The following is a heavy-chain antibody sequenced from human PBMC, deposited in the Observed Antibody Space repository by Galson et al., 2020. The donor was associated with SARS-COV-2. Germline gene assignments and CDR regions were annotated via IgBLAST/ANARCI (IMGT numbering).Heavy chain of an antibody. J-gene: IGHJ4*02. CDR2: INRDGSST. CDR1: GFTFSSCW. CDR3: ARVGTRSGWKYYFDY. Sequence: GSLKLSCAASGFTFSSCWMHWVPQAPGKGLVWVSRINRDGSSTSYADSVKGRFTIPRDNAKNTLYLQMNSLRAEDTAVYYCARVGTRSGWKYYFDYWGQGTLVTVSS. V-gene: IGHV3-74*01. D-gene: IGHD6-19*01.